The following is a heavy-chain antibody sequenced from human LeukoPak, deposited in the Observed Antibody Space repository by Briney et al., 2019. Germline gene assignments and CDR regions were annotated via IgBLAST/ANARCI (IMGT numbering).Heavy chain of an antibody. D-gene: IGHD3-22*01. J-gene: IGHJ4*02. CDR1: GFTVDSNY. Sequence: GGSLRLSRAASGFTVDSNYLSWVRQAPGKGLEWVSTIYTGGNTYYAASVKGRFTISRDFSKNTVFLHMNSLRAEDTAVYYCARGDDSGYYDYFDYWGQGALVTVSS. CDR3: ARGDDSGYYDYFDY. CDR2: IYTGGNT. V-gene: IGHV3-53*01.